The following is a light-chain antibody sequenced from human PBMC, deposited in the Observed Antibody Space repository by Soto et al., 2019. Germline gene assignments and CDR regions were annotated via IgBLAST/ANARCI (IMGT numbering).Light chain of an antibody. CDR3: QQYGSVPLT. CDR2: GAS. CDR1: QSVSTSY. J-gene: IGKJ4*01. Sequence: EMVLTQSPGTLSLSPGERATLSCRASQSVSTSYLAWYQQKPGQAPRLLIYGASSRATGIPDRFSGSGSGADFTLTISRLEPEDFAVYYCQQYGSVPLTFGGGPKVEIK. V-gene: IGKV3-20*01.